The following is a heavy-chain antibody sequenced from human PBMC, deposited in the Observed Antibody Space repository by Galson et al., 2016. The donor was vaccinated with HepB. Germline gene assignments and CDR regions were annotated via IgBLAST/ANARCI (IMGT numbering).Heavy chain of an antibody. CDR2: IDPSDSET. J-gene: IGHJ5*02. CDR1: ASSFASYW. Sequence: QSGAEVKKPGESLTISCKGSASSFASYWTSWVRQMPGKGLEWMGRIDPSDSETNYSPSFQGHVTISADKSISTAYLQWSRLKVSDTAMYFCVTSDYDRSGYTCGQGTLFTVSS. V-gene: IGHV5-10-1*01. CDR3: VTSDYDRSGYT. D-gene: IGHD3-22*01.